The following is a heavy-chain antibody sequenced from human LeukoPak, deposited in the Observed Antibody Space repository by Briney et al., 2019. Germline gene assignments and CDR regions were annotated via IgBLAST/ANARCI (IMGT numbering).Heavy chain of an antibody. D-gene: IGHD2-15*01. V-gene: IGHV4-31*03. J-gene: IGHJ4*02. CDR3: ARDHIYCSGGSCYLDYFDY. CDR2: IYYSGST. Sequence: SETLSLTCTVSGGSISSRSYYWGWIRQPPGKGLEWIGYIYYSGSTYYNPSLKSRVTISVDTSKNQFSLKLSSVTAADTAVYYCARDHIYCSGGSCYLDYFDYWGQGTLVTVSS. CDR1: GGSISSRSYY.